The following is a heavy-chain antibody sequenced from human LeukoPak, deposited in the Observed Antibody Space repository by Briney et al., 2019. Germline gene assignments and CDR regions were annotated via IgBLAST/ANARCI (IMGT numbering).Heavy chain of an antibody. D-gene: IGHD1-26*01. CDR3: AKVAVGVTKSFDY. J-gene: IGHJ4*02. CDR2: FYHSGIT. CDR1: SYSISSGYY. Sequence: SETLSLTCAVSSYSISSGYYWGWIRQPPGKGLEWIGSFYHSGITYYNPSLKSRVTISVDTSKNQFSLELRSVTAADTAVYYCAKVAVGVTKSFDYWGQGTLVTVSS. V-gene: IGHV4-38-2*01.